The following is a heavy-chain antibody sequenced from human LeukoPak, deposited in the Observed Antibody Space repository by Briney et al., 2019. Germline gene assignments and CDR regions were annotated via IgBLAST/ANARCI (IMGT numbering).Heavy chain of an antibody. CDR3: ARDIGAVAGDYYYYYMDV. J-gene: IGHJ6*03. Sequence: SETLSLTCTVSGGSISSYYWSWLRQPAGKGLEWIGRIYTSGSTNYNPSLKSRVTMSVDTSKNQFSLKLSSVTAADTAVYYCARDIGAVAGDYYYYYMDVWGKGTTVTVSS. CDR1: GGSISSYY. CDR2: IYTSGST. D-gene: IGHD6-19*01. V-gene: IGHV4-4*07.